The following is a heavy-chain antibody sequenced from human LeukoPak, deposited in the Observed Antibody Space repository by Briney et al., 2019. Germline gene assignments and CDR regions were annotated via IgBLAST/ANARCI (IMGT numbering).Heavy chain of an antibody. J-gene: IGHJ4*02. D-gene: IGHD3-3*01. V-gene: IGHV4-59*01. CDR1: GASISGYY. CDR2: IHYSGST. Sequence: PSETLSLTCTVSGASISGYYWSWIRQPPGKGLEWIAYIHYSGSTNYNPSLKSRVTISVDKSKNQFYLKMSSVTAADTAVYYCARVGDGSDYYYYFDYWGQGTLVTVSS. CDR3: ARVGDGSDYYYYFDY.